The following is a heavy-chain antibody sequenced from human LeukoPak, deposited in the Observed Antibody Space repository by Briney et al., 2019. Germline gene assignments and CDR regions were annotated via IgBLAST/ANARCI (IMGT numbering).Heavy chain of an antibody. CDR1: GYTFTGYY. CDR2: INPNSGGT. Sequence: ASVTVSCKASGYTFTGYYMHWVRQAPGQGLEWMGWINPNSGGTNYAQKFQGRVTMTRDTSISTAYMELSRLRSDDTAVYYCARADSITMIVVVFDYWGQGTLVTVSS. J-gene: IGHJ4*02. D-gene: IGHD3-22*01. CDR3: ARADSITMIVVVFDY. V-gene: IGHV1-2*02.